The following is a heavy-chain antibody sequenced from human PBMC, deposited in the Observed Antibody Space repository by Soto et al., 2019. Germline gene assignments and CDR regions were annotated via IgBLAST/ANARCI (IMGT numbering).Heavy chain of an antibody. CDR2: IKQDGSEK. V-gene: IGHV3-7*05. Sequence: PGGSLRLSCAASGFTFSSYWMSWVRQAPGKGLEWVANIKQDGSEKYYVDSVKGRFTISRDNAKNSLYLQMNSLRAEDTAVYYCARDRSSWSDWFDPWGQGTLVTVSS. CDR1: GFTFSSYW. D-gene: IGHD6-13*01. CDR3: ARDRSSWSDWFDP. J-gene: IGHJ5*02.